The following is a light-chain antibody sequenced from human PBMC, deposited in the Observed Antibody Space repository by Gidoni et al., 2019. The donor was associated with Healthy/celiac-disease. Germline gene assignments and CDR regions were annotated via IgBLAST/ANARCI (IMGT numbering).Light chain of an antibody. CDR1: QSVSSY. Sequence: EIVLTQSPATLSLSPGESATLSCRASQSVSSYLAWYQQKPGQAPRLLIYDASNSATGIPARFSGSGSGTDFTLTISSLEPEDFAVYYCQQRSNWPLGGGTKVEIK. J-gene: IGKJ4*01. CDR3: QQRSNWP. V-gene: IGKV3-11*01. CDR2: DAS.